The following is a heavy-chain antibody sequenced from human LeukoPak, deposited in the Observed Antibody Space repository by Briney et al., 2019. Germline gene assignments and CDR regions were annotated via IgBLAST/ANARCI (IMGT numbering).Heavy chain of an antibody. CDR2: INPNSGGT. Sequence: ASVKVSCRASGYTFTGYYMHWVRRAPGQGLEGRGWINPNSGGTNYAQKFQGRVTMTRDTSISTAYMELSRLRSDDTAVYYCARAHMVRGVMYYYYYYMDVWGKGTTVTVSS. CDR3: ARAHMVRGVMYYYYYYMDV. CDR1: GYTFTGYY. V-gene: IGHV1-2*02. J-gene: IGHJ6*03. D-gene: IGHD3-10*01.